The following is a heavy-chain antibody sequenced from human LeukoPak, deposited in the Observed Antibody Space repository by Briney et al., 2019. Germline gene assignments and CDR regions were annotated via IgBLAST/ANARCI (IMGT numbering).Heavy chain of an antibody. CDR3: ARFHPSSCSFDY. CDR2: IIPILGIA. V-gene: IGHV1-69*02. D-gene: IGHD2-2*01. Sequence: SVKVSCKASGGTFSSDTINWVRQAPGQGLEWMGRIIPILGIANYAQEFQGRVTITADKSTGTVYMELSSLRSEDTAVYSCARFHPSSCSFDYWGQGTLVTVSS. CDR1: GGTFSSDT. J-gene: IGHJ4*02.